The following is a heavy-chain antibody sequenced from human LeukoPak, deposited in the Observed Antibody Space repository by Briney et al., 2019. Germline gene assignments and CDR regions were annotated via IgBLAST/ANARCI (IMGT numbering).Heavy chain of an antibody. CDR3: ARVNSSWYGRAFDI. V-gene: IGHV4-34*01. CDR2: INHSGST. Sequence: KPSETLSLTCAVYGGSFSGYYWSWIRQPPGKGLEWIGEINHSGSTNYNPSLKSRVTISVDTSKNQFSLKLSSVTAADTAVYYCARVNSSWYGRAFDIWGQGTMVTVSS. J-gene: IGHJ3*02. CDR1: GGSFSGYY. D-gene: IGHD6-13*01.